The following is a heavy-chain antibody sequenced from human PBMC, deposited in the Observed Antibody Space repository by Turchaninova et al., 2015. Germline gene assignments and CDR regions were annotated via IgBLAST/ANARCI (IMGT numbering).Heavy chain of an antibody. V-gene: IGHV1-46*01. CDR3: ARVTARGATASYGMDV. CDR2: INPSGGST. J-gene: IGHJ6*02. D-gene: IGHD2-21*02. CDR1: GYIFTNYY. Sequence: QVQLVQSGAEVKKPGASVKVSCRASGYIFTNYYRPWVRQAPGQGLEGMGIINPSGGSTSYAQKFQGRVTMTRDTSTSTVYMELSSLRSEDTAVYYCARVTARGATASYGMDVWGQWTTVTVSS.